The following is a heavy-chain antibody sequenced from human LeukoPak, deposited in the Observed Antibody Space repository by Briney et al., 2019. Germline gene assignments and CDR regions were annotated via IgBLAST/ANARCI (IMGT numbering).Heavy chain of an antibody. V-gene: IGHV3-30*04. CDR1: GFTFSSYA. J-gene: IGHJ6*02. CDR2: ISYDGSNK. D-gene: IGHD3-10*01. Sequence: QPGRSLRLSCAASGFTFSSYAMPWVRQAPGKGLEWVAVISYDGSNKYYADSVKGRFTISRDNSKNTLYLQMNSLRAEDTAVYYCARGGYYGSGSYYYYGMDVWGQGTTVTVSS. CDR3: ARGGYYGSGSYYYYGMDV.